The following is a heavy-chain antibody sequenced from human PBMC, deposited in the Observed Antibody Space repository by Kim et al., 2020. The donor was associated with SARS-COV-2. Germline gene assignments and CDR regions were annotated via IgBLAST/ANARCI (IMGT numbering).Heavy chain of an antibody. D-gene: IGHD3-3*01. CDR1: GYTLTRYA. Sequence: ASVKVSCKASGYTLTRYAMNWVRQAPGQGPECMGWIDPNSGNPTYAQAFTGRFDFSVDTSVNTAFLQINSLRAEDTAVYYCVRDFWAAGDGSWLDPWGQGTLVTVSS. CDR3: VRDFWAAGDGSWLDP. V-gene: IGHV7-4-1*02. J-gene: IGHJ5*02. CDR2: IDPNSGNP.